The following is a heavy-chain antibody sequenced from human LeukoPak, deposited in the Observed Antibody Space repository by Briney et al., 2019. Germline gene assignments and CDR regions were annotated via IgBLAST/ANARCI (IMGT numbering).Heavy chain of an antibody. CDR3: ARVGHCSSTACFIDY. CDR1: GFTFSGSA. D-gene: IGHD2-2*01. Sequence: GGSLKLSCATSGFTFSGSAMHWVRQAPGKGLVWVSRIESDGGRTDYADSLKGRFTISRDNAKNTLYLEMNSLRAEDTAVYYCARVGHCSSTACFIDYWGQGTLVTVSS. J-gene: IGHJ4*02. CDR2: IESDGGRT. V-gene: IGHV3-74*01.